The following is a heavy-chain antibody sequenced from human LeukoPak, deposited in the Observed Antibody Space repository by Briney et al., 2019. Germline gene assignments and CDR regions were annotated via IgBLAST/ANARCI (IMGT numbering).Heavy chain of an antibody. CDR2: IYYSGST. V-gene: IGHV4-39*07. CDR3: ARYSSSHLDY. CDR1: GGSISSSSYY. J-gene: IGHJ4*02. D-gene: IGHD6-13*01. Sequence: SETLSLTCTVSGGSISSSSYYWGWIRQPPGRGLEWIGSIYYSGSTYYNPSLKSRVTISVDTSKNQFSLKLSSVTAADTAVYYCARYSSSHLDYWGQGTLVTVSS.